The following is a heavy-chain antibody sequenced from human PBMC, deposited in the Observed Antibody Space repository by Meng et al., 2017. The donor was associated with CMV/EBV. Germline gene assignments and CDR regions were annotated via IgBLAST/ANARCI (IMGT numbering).Heavy chain of an antibody. CDR1: SSSSYY. V-gene: IGHV4-39*07. D-gene: IGHD2-2*01. CDR2: IYYSGPT. Sequence: SSSSYYWRWIRQPPRKLLECVGCIYYSGPTYYDQSLMSRVTISVDTSMNQFSLKLSSMTAADTAVYYCARAIYCSSANCHNWFDPWGQGTLVTVSS. CDR3: ARAIYCSSANCHNWFDP. J-gene: IGHJ5*02.